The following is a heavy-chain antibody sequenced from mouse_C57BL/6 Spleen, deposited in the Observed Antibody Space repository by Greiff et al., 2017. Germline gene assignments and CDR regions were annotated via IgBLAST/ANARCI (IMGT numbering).Heavy chain of an antibody. CDR1: GYTFTSYW. CDR3: ARREIYYDYENYAMDY. V-gene: IGHV1-53*01. CDR2: INPSNGGT. D-gene: IGHD2-4*01. Sequence: QVQLQQPGTELVKPGASVKLSCKASGYTFTSYWMHWVKQRPGQGLEWIGNINPSNGGTNYNEKFKSKATLTVDKSSSTAYMQLCSLTSEDSAVYYCARREIYYDYENYAMDYWGQGTSVTVSS. J-gene: IGHJ4*01.